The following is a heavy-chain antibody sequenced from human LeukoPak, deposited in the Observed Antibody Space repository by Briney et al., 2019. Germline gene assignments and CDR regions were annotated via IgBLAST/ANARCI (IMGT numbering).Heavy chain of an antibody. CDR2: IYYSGST. CDR1: DGSISSYY. Sequence: SETLSLTCTVSDGSISSYYWSWIRQPPGKGLEWIGYIYYSGSTNYNPSLKSRVTISVDTSKNQFSLKLSSVTAADTAVYYCARDPAGGAFDIWGQGTMVTVSS. V-gene: IGHV4-59*01. D-gene: IGHD3-10*01. CDR3: ARDPAGGAFDI. J-gene: IGHJ3*02.